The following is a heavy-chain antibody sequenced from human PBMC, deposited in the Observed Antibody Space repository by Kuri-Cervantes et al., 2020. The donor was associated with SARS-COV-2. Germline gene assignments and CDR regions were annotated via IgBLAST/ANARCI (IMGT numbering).Heavy chain of an antibody. CDR2: ISSSSSYI. D-gene: IGHD3-3*01. CDR1: GFTFSSYG. J-gene: IGHJ3*02. Sequence: ETLSLTCAASGFTFSSYGMHWVRQAPGKGLEWVSSISSSSSYIYYADSVKGRFTISRDNAKNSLYLQMNSLRAEDTAVYYCARDRRFLEYYDAFDIWGQGTMVTVSS. CDR3: ARDRRFLEYYDAFDI. V-gene: IGHV3-21*01.